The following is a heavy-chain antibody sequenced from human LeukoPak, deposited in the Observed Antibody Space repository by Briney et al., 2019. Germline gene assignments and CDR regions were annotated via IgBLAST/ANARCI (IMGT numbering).Heavy chain of an antibody. V-gene: IGHV1-46*01. CDR2: INPSGGST. CDR3: ASASVVGSNRNFDY. CDR1: GYTFTSYG. Sequence: ASVKVSCKASGYTFTSYGISWVRQAPGQGLEWMGIINPSGGSTSYAQKFQGRVTMTRDTSTTTVYMELSSLRSEDTAVYYCASASVVGSNRNFDYWGQGTLVTVSS. J-gene: IGHJ4*02. D-gene: IGHD3-10*01.